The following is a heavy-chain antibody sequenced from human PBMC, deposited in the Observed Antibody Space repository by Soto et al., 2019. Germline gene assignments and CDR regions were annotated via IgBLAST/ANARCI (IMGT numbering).Heavy chain of an antibody. CDR3: ARDGMTTGDT. J-gene: IGHJ4*02. Sequence: PSETLSHTCLVSGCSVISYTGIWVRQTANKGLEWIGRVFSSVSATYNPSLKSRVSISMDTPENRISLKLDSVTAADAGVYFCARDGMTTGDTWGPGTLVTVSS. CDR2: VFSSVSA. V-gene: IGHV4-4*07. D-gene: IGHD2-21*02. CDR1: GCSVISYT.